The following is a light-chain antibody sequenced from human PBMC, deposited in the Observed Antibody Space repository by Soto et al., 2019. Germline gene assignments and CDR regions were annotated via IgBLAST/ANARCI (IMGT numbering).Light chain of an antibody. Sequence: EIGLTQAPGTLSLSPGERATLSCRASQNLISDYLAWYQQKPGQPPRLLIYGASLRATGIPDRFSGSGSGTDFTLNISTVDPEDSAVYYCQRYGRSPTWTFGQGTKVDIK. J-gene: IGKJ1*01. CDR2: GAS. CDR3: QRYGRSPTWT. CDR1: QNLISDY. V-gene: IGKV3-20*01.